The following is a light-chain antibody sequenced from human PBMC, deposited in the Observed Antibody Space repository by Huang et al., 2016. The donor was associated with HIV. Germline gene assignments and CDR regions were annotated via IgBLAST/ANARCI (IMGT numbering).Light chain of an antibody. J-gene: IGKJ4*01. Sequence: DIVLTQSPGTLSLSPRERAALSCRASQNITNNFLAWYQQRSGQTPRLLIYGASNRAMGIPYRFSGSGSGTDFTLIISRLEPQDSAVYYCQQYLTSPLTFGGGTSVEIK. CDR1: QNITNNF. CDR2: GAS. V-gene: IGKV3-20*01. CDR3: QQYLTSPLT.